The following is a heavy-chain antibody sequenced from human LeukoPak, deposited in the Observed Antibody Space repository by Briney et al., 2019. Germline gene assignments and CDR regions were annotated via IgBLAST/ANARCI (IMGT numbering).Heavy chain of an antibody. Sequence: GGSLRLSCAVSRFTFSSYAMSWVRQAPGKGLEWVSAISARGGDPYYADPVRGRFTISRDNLGNTLYLHMNRLRAEDTAVDYCANTALYGVYYFGYWGQGSLVTVSS. J-gene: IGHJ4*02. CDR3: ANTALYGVYYFGY. CDR2: ISARGGDP. V-gene: IGHV3-23*01. D-gene: IGHD5/OR15-5a*01. CDR1: RFTFSSYA.